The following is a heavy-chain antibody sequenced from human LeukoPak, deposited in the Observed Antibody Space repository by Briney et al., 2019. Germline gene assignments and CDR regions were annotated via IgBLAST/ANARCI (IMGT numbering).Heavy chain of an antibody. CDR1: GFTFRNYW. Sequence: GGSLRLSCGASGFTFRNYWMNWVRQAPGKGLEWVANIKDDGSDKYYVDSVKGRFTISRDNAKNSLYLQMNSLRAEDTAMYYCLRSMEVWGQGTTVTVSS. V-gene: IGHV3-7*01. CDR3: LRSMEV. J-gene: IGHJ6*02. CDR2: IKDDGSDK.